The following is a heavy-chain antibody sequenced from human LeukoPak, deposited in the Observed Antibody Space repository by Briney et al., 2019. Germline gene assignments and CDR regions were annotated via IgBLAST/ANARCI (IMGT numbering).Heavy chain of an antibody. Sequence: PGGSLRLSCAASGFTFSSYSMNWVRQAPGKGLEWVSSISSSSSYIYYADSVKGRFTISRDNAKNSLYLQMNSLRAEDTAVYYCARVQYYYYDSSGPDPACDIWGQGTMVTVSS. CDR3: ARVQYYYYDSSGPDPACDI. J-gene: IGHJ3*02. CDR2: ISSSSSYI. V-gene: IGHV3-21*01. D-gene: IGHD3-22*01. CDR1: GFTFSSYS.